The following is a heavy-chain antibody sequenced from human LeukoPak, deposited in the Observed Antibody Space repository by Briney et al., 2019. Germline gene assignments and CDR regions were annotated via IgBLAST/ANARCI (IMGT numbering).Heavy chain of an antibody. J-gene: IGHJ4*02. V-gene: IGHV4-39*07. Sequence: SETLSLTCTVSGGSISSSSYYWGWIRQPPGKGLEWIGSIYYSGSTYFNPSLKSRVTISVDTSKNQFSLKLTSVTAADTAVYYCARDRDGYNQYYFDYWGQGILVTVSS. CDR2: IYYSGST. CDR1: GGSISSSSYY. D-gene: IGHD5-24*01. CDR3: ARDRDGYNQYYFDY.